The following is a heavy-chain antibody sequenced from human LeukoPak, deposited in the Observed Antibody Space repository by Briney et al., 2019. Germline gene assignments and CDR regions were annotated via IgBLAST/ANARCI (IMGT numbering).Heavy chain of an antibody. CDR1: GYTFTGYY. Sequence: ASVKVSCKASGYTFTGYYMHWVRQAPGQGLEWMGWINPNSGGTNYAQKFQGRVTMTRDTSISTAYMELSRLRSDDTAVYHCARVWGIVVVPAAAFDPWGQGTLVTVSS. CDR3: ARVWGIVVVPAAAFDP. J-gene: IGHJ5*02. CDR2: INPNSGGT. V-gene: IGHV1-2*02. D-gene: IGHD2-2*01.